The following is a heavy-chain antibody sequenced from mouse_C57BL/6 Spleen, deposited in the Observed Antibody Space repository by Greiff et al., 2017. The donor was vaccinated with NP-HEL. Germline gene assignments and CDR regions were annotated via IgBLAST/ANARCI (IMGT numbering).Heavy chain of an antibody. CDR2: INPNYGTT. CDR3: ARGPFYDGYYVKYFDV. CDR1: GYSFTDYN. V-gene: IGHV1-39*01. D-gene: IGHD2-3*01. J-gene: IGHJ1*03. Sequence: EVQLQESGPELVKPGASVKISCKASGYSFTDYNMNWVKQSNGKSLEWIGVINPNYGTTSYNQKFKGKATLTVDQSSSTAYMQLNSLTSEDSAVYYCARGPFYDGYYVKYFDVWGTGTTVTVSS.